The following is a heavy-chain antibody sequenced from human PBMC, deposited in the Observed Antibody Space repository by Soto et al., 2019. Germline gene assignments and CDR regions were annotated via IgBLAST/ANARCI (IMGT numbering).Heavy chain of an antibody. CDR3: ARSEEDSDYYYYGMDV. J-gene: IGHJ6*02. D-gene: IGHD2-15*01. CDR2: TYYRSRWYS. Sequence: PSQTLSLTCVGSGDTVSSNSVAWNWVRQSPSRGLEWLGRTYYRSRWYSDYAVSVRSRIDINADTSKNQVSLQLNSVTPEDTAVYYCARSEEDSDYYYYGMDVWGQGTVVTVSS. CDR1: GDTVSSNSVA. V-gene: IGHV6-1*01.